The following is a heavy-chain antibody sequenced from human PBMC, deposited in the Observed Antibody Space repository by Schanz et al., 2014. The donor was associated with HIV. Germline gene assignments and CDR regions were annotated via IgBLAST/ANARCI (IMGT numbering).Heavy chain of an antibody. D-gene: IGHD2-15*01. J-gene: IGHJ4*02. V-gene: IGHV3-21*01. CDR2: ISSGSDYT. CDR3: ATTFRFGGSCHTGPFDH. Sequence: EVQLVESGGGLVKPGGSLRLYCEASGFTFDSQSMNWVRQAPGKGLEWVSSISSGSDYTYYAESLTGRFTISRDNAKNSLFLHMNSLRAEDTALYFCATTFRFGGSCHTGPFDHWGRGTLVTVSS. CDR1: GFTFDSQS.